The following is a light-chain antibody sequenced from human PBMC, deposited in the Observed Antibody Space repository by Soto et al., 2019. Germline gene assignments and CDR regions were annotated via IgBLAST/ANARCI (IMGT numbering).Light chain of an antibody. V-gene: IGKV3-20*01. J-gene: IGKJ1*01. CDR1: QSVSNKY. CDR3: QQYHTYRT. CDR2: GAS. Sequence: ETVLTQSPGTLSLSPGESASLSCRASQSVSNKYLVWYQQKPGQAPRLLIHGASSRATGIPDRFSGSGSGTDFTLTISSLQPDDFATYYCQQYHTYRTFGQGTKVEIK.